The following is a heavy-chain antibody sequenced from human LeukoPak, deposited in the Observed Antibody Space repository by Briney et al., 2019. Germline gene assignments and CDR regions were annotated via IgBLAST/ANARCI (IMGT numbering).Heavy chain of an antibody. CDR2: ISSSSSYI. CDR1: GFTFSSYS. Sequence: GGSLRLSCAASGFTFSSYSMNWVRQAPGKGLEWVSSISSSSSYIYYADSVKGRFTISRDNAKNSLYLQMNSLRAEDTAVYYCARDSWTYCSGGSCYDYFDYWGQGTLVTVSS. V-gene: IGHV3-21*01. D-gene: IGHD2-15*01. J-gene: IGHJ4*02. CDR3: ARDSWTYCSGGSCYDYFDY.